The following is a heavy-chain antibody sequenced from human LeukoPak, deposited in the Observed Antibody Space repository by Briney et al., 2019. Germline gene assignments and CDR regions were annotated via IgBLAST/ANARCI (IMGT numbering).Heavy chain of an antibody. Sequence: GGSLRLSCAASGFTVSSNYMSWVRQAPGKGLEWVSAISGSGGSTYYADSVKGRFTISRDNSKNTLYLQMNSLRAEDTAVYYCAKDDRYYDSSGYYFDYWGQGTLVTVSS. CDR1: GFTVSSNY. J-gene: IGHJ4*02. V-gene: IGHV3-23*01. CDR2: ISGSGGST. CDR3: AKDDRYYDSSGYYFDY. D-gene: IGHD3-22*01.